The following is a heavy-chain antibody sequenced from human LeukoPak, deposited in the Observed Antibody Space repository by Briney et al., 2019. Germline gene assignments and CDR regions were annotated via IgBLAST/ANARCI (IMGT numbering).Heavy chain of an antibody. D-gene: IGHD1-1*01. CDR1: GVSFSNYY. J-gene: IGHJ4*02. Sequence: PSETLSLTCAAYGVSFSNYYWTWIRQTPGRGLEWIGEISHTGDITNYNPSPKSRVTISVDSSKKQFSLKVTSVTAADTGVYYCAGVPDITARPCDSWGPGILVTVSS. V-gene: IGHV4-34*01. CDR2: ISHTGDIT. CDR3: AGVPDITARPCDS.